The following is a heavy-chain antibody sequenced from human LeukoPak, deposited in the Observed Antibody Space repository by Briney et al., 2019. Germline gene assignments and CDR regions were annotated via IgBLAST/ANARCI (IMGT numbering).Heavy chain of an antibody. CDR3: ARGGPAAGRFDY. V-gene: IGHV3-21*01. CDR1: GFTFSGYD. Sequence: MTGGSLRLSCAASGFTFSGYDMNWVRQAPGKGLEWVSSISGSSSYIYYADSMKGRFTISRDNAKNSLYLQMNSLRAEDTAVYYCARGGPAAGRFDYWGQGTLVTVSS. J-gene: IGHJ4*02. CDR2: ISGSSSYI. D-gene: IGHD6-13*01.